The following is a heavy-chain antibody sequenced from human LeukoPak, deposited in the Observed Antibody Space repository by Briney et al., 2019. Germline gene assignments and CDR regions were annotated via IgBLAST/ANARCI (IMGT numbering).Heavy chain of an antibody. CDR2: INPSGGGT. J-gene: IGHJ3*02. CDR3: ARGVYYDFWSDI. CDR1: GYTFTGYY. Sequence: GASVKVSCKASGYTFTGYYMHWVRQAPGQGLEWMGRINPSGGGTNYAQKFQGRVTMTRDTSISTAYMELSRLRSVVTAVYYCARGVYYDFWSDIWGQGTMVTVSS. D-gene: IGHD3-3*01. V-gene: IGHV1-2*06.